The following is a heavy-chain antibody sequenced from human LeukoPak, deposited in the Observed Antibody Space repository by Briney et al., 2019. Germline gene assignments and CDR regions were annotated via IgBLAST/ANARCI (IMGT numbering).Heavy chain of an antibody. CDR3: ARTVPGSIVVVTALRMPDAFDI. Sequence: PSETLSLTCTVSGGSISSSSYYWGWIRQPPGKGLEWIGSIYYSGSTYYNPSLKSRVTISVDTSKNQFSLKLSSVTAADTAVYYCARTVPGSIVVVTALRMPDAFDIWGQGTMVTVSS. D-gene: IGHD2-21*02. CDR1: GGSISSSSYY. V-gene: IGHV4-39*07. CDR2: IYYSGST. J-gene: IGHJ3*02.